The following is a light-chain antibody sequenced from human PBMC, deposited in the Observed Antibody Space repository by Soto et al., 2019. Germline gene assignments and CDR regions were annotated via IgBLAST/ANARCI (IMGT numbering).Light chain of an antibody. CDR3: QQYGPT. CDR1: QSVSSSY. V-gene: IGKV3-20*01. Sequence: EIVLTQSPGTLSLSPGERATLSCRASQSVSSSYLAWYQQKPGQAPRLVLYGASSRAIGIPDRFSGSGSGTDFTLTISRLEPEDFAVYYCQQYGPTFGQGTKVDIK. J-gene: IGKJ1*01. CDR2: GAS.